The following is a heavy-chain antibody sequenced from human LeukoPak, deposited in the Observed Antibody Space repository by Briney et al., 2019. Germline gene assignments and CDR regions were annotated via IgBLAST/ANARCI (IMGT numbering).Heavy chain of an antibody. CDR3: ARDGARNYYDSSGYPKYYFDY. Sequence: SETLSLTCTVSGYSISSGYYWGWIRQPPGKGLEWIGSIYHSGSTYYNPSLKSRVAISVDTSKNQFSLKLSSVTAADTAVYYCARDGARNYYDSSGYPKYYFDYWGQGTLVTVSS. J-gene: IGHJ4*02. V-gene: IGHV4-38-2*02. CDR1: GYSISSGYY. CDR2: IYHSGST. D-gene: IGHD3-22*01.